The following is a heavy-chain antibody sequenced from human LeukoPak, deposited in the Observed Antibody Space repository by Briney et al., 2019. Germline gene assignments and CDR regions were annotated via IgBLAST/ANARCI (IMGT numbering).Heavy chain of an antibody. V-gene: IGHV1-69*10. CDR2: IIPIFGIA. D-gene: IGHD6-19*01. CDR3: ARESVSGWYGDLAEYFHH. CDR1: GGTFRSYA. Sequence: ASVRVSCKASGGTFRSYAISWGGQAPGQGLEGMGGIIPIFGIANLALKFQGRVTITPAKSTITPYIQLSSLRSEDTAVYYCARESVSGWYGDLAEYFHHCGQGTLVTSPS. J-gene: IGHJ1*01.